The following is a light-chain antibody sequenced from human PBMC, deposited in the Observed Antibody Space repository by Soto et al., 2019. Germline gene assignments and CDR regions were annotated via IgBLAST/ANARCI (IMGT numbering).Light chain of an antibody. Sequence: EIVMTQSPGTLSVSPGERVTLSCRASQSVSSKVAWYQQKPCQAPRLLIFTASLRASGVPARFSGSGSGTEFTLTISSLQSEDFAVYWCQQYYNWPLEYTFGQGTKLEI. J-gene: IGKJ2*01. CDR1: QSVSSK. V-gene: IGKV3-15*01. CDR2: TAS. CDR3: QQYYNWPLEYT.